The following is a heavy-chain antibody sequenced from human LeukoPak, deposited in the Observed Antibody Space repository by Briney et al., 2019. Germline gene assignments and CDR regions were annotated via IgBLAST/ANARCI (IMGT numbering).Heavy chain of an antibody. D-gene: IGHD2-15*01. CDR3: ATYSTCSGGSCYSASAFDI. V-gene: IGHV1-24*01. Sequence: ASVKVSCKVSGYTLTELSMHWVRQAPGKGLEWMGGFDPEDGETIYAQKFQGRVPMTEDTSTDTAYMELSSLRSEDTAVYYCATYSTCSGGSCYSASAFDIWGQGTMVTVSS. CDR1: GYTLTELS. J-gene: IGHJ3*02. CDR2: FDPEDGET.